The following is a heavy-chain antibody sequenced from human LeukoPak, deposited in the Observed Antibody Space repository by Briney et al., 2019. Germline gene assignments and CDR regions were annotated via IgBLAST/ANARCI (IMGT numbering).Heavy chain of an antibody. D-gene: IGHD6-6*01. V-gene: IGHV3-23*01. Sequence: GGSLRLSCAASGFTFSSYAMSWVRQAPGKGLEWVSIIINSGSDTNYANSVKGRFTISRDNAKNSLYLQMNSLRAEDTALYYCAKDRYSSSSLDYWGQGTLVTVSS. CDR2: IINSGSDT. CDR1: GFTFSSYA. CDR3: AKDRYSSSSLDY. J-gene: IGHJ4*02.